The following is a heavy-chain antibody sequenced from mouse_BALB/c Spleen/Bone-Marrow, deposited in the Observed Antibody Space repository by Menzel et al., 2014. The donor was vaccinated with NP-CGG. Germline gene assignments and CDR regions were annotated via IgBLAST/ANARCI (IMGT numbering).Heavy chain of an antibody. J-gene: IGHJ3*01. Sequence: EVQLQQSGGGLVKSGGSLKLSCAASGFSFNSYGMSWVRQTPEKRLEWVATISGGGSYTFYPNSVKGCFTISRDNAKNNLYLQLSRLRSEVTALYYCARHAYYDQTEVSFVYWGQGTLVTVSA. CDR1: GFSFNSYG. CDR3: ARHAYYDQTEVSFVY. D-gene: IGHD2-4*01. CDR2: ISGGGSYT. V-gene: IGHV5-9-2*01.